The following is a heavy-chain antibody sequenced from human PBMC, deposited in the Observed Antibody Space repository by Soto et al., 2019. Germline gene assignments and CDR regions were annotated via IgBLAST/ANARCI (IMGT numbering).Heavy chain of an antibody. CDR1: GFAFSTAV. CDR2: INSDGSNA. J-gene: IGHJ4*02. D-gene: IGHD3-3*01. CDR3: AKHGEGVASFDH. V-gene: IGHV3-74*01. Sequence: AGSLRLCCAASGFAFSTAVMHGVRQAPGKGLVWVSRINSDGSNAAYADSVQGRFTISRDNAKNTVYLHMNSLRGEDTAVYYCAKHGEGVASFDHWGQGTLVTVSS.